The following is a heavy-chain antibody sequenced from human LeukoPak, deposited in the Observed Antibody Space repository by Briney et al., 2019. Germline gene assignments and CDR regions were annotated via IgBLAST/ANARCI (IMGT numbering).Heavy chain of an antibody. J-gene: IGHJ3*02. CDR2: IRYDGGNK. CDR1: GFSFSTYG. CDR3: AKALGSGSSYDALDI. Sequence: GGSLRLSCVASGFSFSTYGINWVRQAPGKGLEWVAFIRYDGGNKYYADSVKGRFTISRDNSKNTLYLQMNSLRVEDTAVYHCAKALGSGSSYDALDIWGQGTMVTVSS. D-gene: IGHD1-26*01. V-gene: IGHV3-30*02.